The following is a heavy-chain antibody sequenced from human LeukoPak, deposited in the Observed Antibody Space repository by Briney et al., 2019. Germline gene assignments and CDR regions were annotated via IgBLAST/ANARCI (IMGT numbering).Heavy chain of an antibody. V-gene: IGHV3-21*01. D-gene: IGHD2-15*01. CDR3: ARHGAAATTRYYFDY. J-gene: IGHJ4*02. Sequence: GGSLRLSCAASGFTFSSYSMNWVRQAPGKGLEWVSSISSSSSYIYYADSVKGRFTISRDNAKNLLYLQMNSLRAEDTAVYYCARHGAAATTRYYFDYWGQGTLVTVSS. CDR1: GFTFSSYS. CDR2: ISSSSSYI.